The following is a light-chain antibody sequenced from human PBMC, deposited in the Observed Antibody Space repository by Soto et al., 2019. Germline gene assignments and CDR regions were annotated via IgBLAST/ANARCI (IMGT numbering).Light chain of an antibody. V-gene: IGKV3-15*01. CDR3: QQYNNWPLT. CDR1: QTVNNN. CDR2: GAS. Sequence: EIVMTQSPATLSVSPGERATLSCRASQTVNNNLAWYQQKPGQASRLLIYGASARATGITARFSGSGSGPASTLTISSQQYEDFAVCYCQQYNNWPLTFGGGTKVEIK. J-gene: IGKJ4*01.